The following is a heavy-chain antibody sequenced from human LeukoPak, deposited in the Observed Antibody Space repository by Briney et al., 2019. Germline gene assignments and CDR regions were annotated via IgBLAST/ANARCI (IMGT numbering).Heavy chain of an antibody. CDR2: IYYSGST. CDR1: GGSISSSSYY. Sequence: SETLSLTCTVSGGSISSSSYYWGWIRQPPGKGLEWIGSIYYSGSTYYNPSLKSRVTISVDTSKNQFSLKLSSVTAADTAVYYCARRGHYSSPGQWGQGTLVTVSS. V-gene: IGHV4-39*01. CDR3: ARRGHYSSPGQ. D-gene: IGHD6-13*01. J-gene: IGHJ4*02.